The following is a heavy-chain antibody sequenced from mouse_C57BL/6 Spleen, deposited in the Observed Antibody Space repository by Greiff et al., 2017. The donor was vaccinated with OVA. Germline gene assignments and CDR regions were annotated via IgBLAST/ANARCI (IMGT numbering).Heavy chain of an antibody. D-gene: IGHD1-1*01. J-gene: IGHJ4*01. CDR1: GYAFSSSW. V-gene: IGHV1-82*01. CDR2: IYPGDGDT. CDR3: ASVNYSGSSYESAMDY. Sequence: VQLQQSGPELVKPGASVKISCKASGYAFSSSWMNWVKQRPGKGLEWIGRIYPGDGDTNYNGKFKGKATLTADLSYCTAYMQLSSLTSEDSAVYFCASVNYSGSSYESAMDYRGQGTSVTVSS.